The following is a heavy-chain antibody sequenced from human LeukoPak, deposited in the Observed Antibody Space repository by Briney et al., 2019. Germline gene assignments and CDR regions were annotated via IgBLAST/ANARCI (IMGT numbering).Heavy chain of an antibody. Sequence: PSETLSLTCTVSGDSNTNSIYYWGWIRQPPGKGLEWIGSIDYSGSTYYNPSLKSRATISIDTSKNQFSLKLSSVTAADTAVYYCAREYTLYRSGWFLDYWGQGTVVTVSS. V-gene: IGHV4-39*07. D-gene: IGHD6-19*01. CDR1: GDSNTNSIYY. J-gene: IGHJ4*02. CDR3: AREYTLYRSGWFLDY. CDR2: IDYSGST.